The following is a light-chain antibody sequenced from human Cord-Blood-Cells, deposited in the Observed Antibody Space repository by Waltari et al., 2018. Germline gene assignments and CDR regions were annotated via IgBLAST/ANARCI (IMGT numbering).Light chain of an antibody. J-gene: IGLJ3*02. Sequence: QSALTQHASVSGYPGQSITISCTGARRDVGSYNLVSWYQQHPGKAPKLMIYEGSNLPSGVSNRFSGSKSGNTASLTISGLQAEDEADYYCCSYAGSWVFGGGTKLTVL. V-gene: IGLV2-23*01. CDR3: CSYAGSWV. CDR1: RRDVGSYNL. CDR2: EGS.